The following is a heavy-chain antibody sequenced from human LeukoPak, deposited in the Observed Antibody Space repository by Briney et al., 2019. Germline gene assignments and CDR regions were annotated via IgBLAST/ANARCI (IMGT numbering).Heavy chain of an antibody. Sequence: GESLKISCKGSGYSFTSYWIGWVRQMPGKGLEWMGIIYPGDSDTRYSPSFQGQVTISADKSISTAYLQWSSLKASDTAMYYCARHDPDYGGNSVGYYFDYWGQGTLVTVSS. D-gene: IGHD4-17*01. CDR1: GYSFTSYW. V-gene: IGHV5-51*01. J-gene: IGHJ4*02. CDR2: IYPGDSDT. CDR3: ARHDPDYGGNSVGYYFDY.